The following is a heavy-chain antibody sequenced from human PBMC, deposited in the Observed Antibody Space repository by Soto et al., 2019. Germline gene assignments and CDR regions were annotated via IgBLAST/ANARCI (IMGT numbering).Heavy chain of an antibody. CDR3: ARGYYDSSGYYEHY. CDR2: IYYSGST. V-gene: IGHV4-61*01. J-gene: IGHJ4*02. D-gene: IGHD3-22*01. CDR1: GGSVSSGSYY. Sequence: QVQLQESGPGLVKPSETLSLTCTVSGGSVSSGSYYWSWIRQPPGKGLEWIGYIYYSGSTNYNPSLKSRVTISVDTSKNQFSLKLSSVTAADTAVYYCARGYYDSSGYYEHYWGQGTLVTVSS.